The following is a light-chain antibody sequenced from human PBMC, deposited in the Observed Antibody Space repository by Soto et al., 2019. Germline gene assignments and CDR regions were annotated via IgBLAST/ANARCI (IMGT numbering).Light chain of an antibody. Sequence: QSALTQPASVSGSPGQSITISCTGTSSDVGGYNYVSWYQQHPGKAPKLMIYDVSNRPSGVSNRFSGSKSGNTASLTISGLHAEDDADYYCSSYTSSSTLLYVFGTGTKVTVL. CDR3: SSYTSSSTLLYV. CDR1: SSDVGGYNY. CDR2: DVS. J-gene: IGLJ1*01. V-gene: IGLV2-14*01.